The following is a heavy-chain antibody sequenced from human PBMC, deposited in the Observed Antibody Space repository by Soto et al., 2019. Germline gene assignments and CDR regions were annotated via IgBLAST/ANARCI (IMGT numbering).Heavy chain of an antibody. CDR2: IIPIFGTA. CDR1: GGTFSSYA. V-gene: IGHV1-69*13. D-gene: IGHD4-4*01. Sequence: SAKVSCKDSGGTFSSYAISWVRQAPGQGLEWMGGIIPIFGTANYAQKFQGRVTITADESTSTAYMELSSLRSEDTAVYYCARWGGGYSNWGTYYYYGMDVWG. J-gene: IGHJ6*02. CDR3: ARWGGGYSNWGTYYYYGMDV.